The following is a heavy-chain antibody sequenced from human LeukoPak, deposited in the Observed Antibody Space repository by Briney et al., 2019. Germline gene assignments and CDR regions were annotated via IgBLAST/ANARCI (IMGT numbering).Heavy chain of an antibody. CDR3: ARVAQGATTENYYYYYMDV. V-gene: IGHV3-21*01. CDR1: GFAFNSYT. Sequence: GGSLRLSCAASGFAFNSYTIKWVRQAPGKGLEWVSAITSRGTHIYNADSVKGRFTISRDNAENSAYLQMSSLRAEDAAVYYCARVAQGATTENYYYYYMDVWGKGTTVTVSS. D-gene: IGHD4-11*01. CDR2: ITSRGTHI. J-gene: IGHJ6*03.